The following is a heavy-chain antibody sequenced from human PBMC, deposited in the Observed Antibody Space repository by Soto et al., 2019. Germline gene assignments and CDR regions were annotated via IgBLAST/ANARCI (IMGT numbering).Heavy chain of an antibody. D-gene: IGHD3-22*01. V-gene: IGHV4-31*02. Sequence: ASETLSLTCSVSGGSITSGGYYWNWVRQFPGGGLEWIGYISYSGTSYYNPSLESRVTVSIDTSESHFSLKVTSMTAADTAVYFCASAHTYYYDSGSYSKQSFYFDFWGQGALVTVSS. CDR1: GGSITSGGYY. CDR2: ISYSGTS. CDR3: ASAHTYYYDSGSYSKQSFYFDF. J-gene: IGHJ4*02.